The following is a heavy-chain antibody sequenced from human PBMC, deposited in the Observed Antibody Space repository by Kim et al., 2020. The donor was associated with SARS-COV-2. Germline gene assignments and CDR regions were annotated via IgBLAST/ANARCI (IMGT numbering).Heavy chain of an antibody. CDR1: GESFSTYY. CDR3: ARPMIRGMRIGWFDP. Sequence: SETLSLTCAVYGESFSTYYWSWIRQPPGKGLEWIGEINHSGSTNYNPSLKSRVTISVDTSKNQFSLKLSSVTAADTAVYYCARPMIRGMRIGWFDPWGQG. V-gene: IGHV4-34*01. CDR2: INHSGST. D-gene: IGHD3-10*01. J-gene: IGHJ5*02.